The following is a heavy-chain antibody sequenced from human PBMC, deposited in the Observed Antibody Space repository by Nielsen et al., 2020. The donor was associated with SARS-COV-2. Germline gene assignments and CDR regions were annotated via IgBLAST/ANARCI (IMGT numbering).Heavy chain of an antibody. CDR3: ARSGSYLSGKYYFDY. V-gene: IGHV3-33*01. D-gene: IGHD1-26*01. J-gene: IGHJ4*02. CDR2: IWYDGSNK. CDR1: GFTFSSYG. Sequence: GESLKISCAASGFTFSSYGMHWVRQAPGKGLEWVAVIWYDGSNKYYADSVKGRFTISRDNAKNSLYLQMNSLRAEDTAVYYCARSGSYLSGKYYFDYWGQGTLVTVSS.